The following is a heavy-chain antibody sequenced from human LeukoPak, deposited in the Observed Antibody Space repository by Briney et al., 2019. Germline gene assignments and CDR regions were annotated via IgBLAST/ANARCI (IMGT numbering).Heavy chain of an antibody. V-gene: IGHV3-30-3*01. CDR3: ASEPGLNRGPVYAMDV. Sequence: GGSLRLSCSGSGITLMSYTMHWVRRAPGKGLEWMTCVLDDTDFAYYADSVKGRFIISRDTSKNVVYLQMNSLRPEDTAIYYCASEPGLNRGPVYAMDVWGQGTTVTVSS. D-gene: IGHD1-14*01. CDR1: GITLMSYT. CDR2: VLDDTDFA. J-gene: IGHJ6*02.